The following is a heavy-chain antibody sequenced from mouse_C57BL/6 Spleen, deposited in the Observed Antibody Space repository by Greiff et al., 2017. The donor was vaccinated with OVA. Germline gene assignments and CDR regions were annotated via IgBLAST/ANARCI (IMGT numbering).Heavy chain of an antibody. CDR2: FSSGSSTI. J-gene: IGHJ3*01. CDR1: GFTFSDYG. D-gene: IGHD2-3*01. CDR3: ANDGYYWFAY. Sequence: EVKVVESGGGLVKPGGSLKLSCAASGFTFSDYGMHWVRQAPEKGLEWVAYFSSGSSTIYYADTVKGRFTISRDNAKNTLFMQLTGLRSEDTAVYYCANDGYYWFAYWGQGTLVTVSA. V-gene: IGHV5-17*01.